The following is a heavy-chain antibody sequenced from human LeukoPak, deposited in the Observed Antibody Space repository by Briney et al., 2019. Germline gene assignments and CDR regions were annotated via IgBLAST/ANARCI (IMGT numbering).Heavy chain of an antibody. CDR2: IYTSGNT. Sequence: SETLSLTCTVSGGSISIYYWSWIRQPAGKGLEWIGRIYTSGNTHYNPSLKSRVTMSVDTSKNQFSLKLSSVTAADTAVYFCARLRSTYWYFDLWGRGTLVTVSS. D-gene: IGHD1-26*01. V-gene: IGHV4-4*07. CDR1: GGSISIYY. J-gene: IGHJ2*01. CDR3: ARLRSTYWYFDL.